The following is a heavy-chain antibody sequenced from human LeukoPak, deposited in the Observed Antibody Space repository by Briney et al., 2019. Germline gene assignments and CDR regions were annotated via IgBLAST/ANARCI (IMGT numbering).Heavy chain of an antibody. CDR2: IYYSGST. J-gene: IGHJ4*02. Sequence: PSETLSLTCTVSGCSISSYYWSWIRQPPGKGLEWIGYIYYSGSTNYNPSLKSRVTISVDTSKNQFSLKLSSVTAADTAVYYCASGYSGYDALDYWGQGTLVTVSS. CDR3: ASGYSGYDALDY. D-gene: IGHD5-12*01. V-gene: IGHV4-59*01. CDR1: GCSISSYY.